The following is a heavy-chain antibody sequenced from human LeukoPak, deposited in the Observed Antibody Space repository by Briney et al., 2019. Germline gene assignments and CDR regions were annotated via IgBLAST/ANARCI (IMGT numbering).Heavy chain of an antibody. CDR1: GFAFDDYA. Sequence: GGSLRLSSAASGFAFDDYAMHWVRQAPGTGLVWVSLISGDGGSTYYAGSVKGRFTISRDNSKNSLYLQMNSLRTEDTALYYCAKDIRGDGYNSRFDYWGQGTLVTVSP. V-gene: IGHV3-43*02. J-gene: IGHJ4*02. CDR3: AKDIRGDGYNSRFDY. CDR2: ISGDGGST. D-gene: IGHD5-24*01.